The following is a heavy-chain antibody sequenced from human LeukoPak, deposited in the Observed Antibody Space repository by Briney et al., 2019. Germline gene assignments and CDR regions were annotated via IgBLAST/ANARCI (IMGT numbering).Heavy chain of an antibody. D-gene: IGHD3-16*01. CDR3: ARDAGRGDY. V-gene: IGHV3-23*01. CDR1: GFTFSSYA. J-gene: IGHJ4*02. CDR2: ISGSGGST. Sequence: PRASLRLSCAASGFTFSSYAMSWVRQAPGKGLEWVSAISGSGGSTYYADSVKGRFTTSRDNAKNSLYLQMNSLRAEDTAVYYCARDAGRGDYWGQGALVTVSS.